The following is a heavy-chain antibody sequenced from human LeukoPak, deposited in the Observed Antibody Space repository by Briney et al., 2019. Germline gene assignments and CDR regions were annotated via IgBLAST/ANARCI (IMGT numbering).Heavy chain of an antibody. CDR1: GFTFSSYA. J-gene: IGHJ6*03. CDR3: GRLGEHYYYYMDV. CDR2: ISGSGGST. V-gene: IGHV3-23*01. Sequence: GGSLRLSCAASGFTFSSYAMSWVRQAPGKGLEWVSAISGSGGSTYYADSVKGQFTISRDNSKNTLYLQMNSLRPEDTPVYYCGRLGEHYYYYMDVWGKGTTVTVSS. D-gene: IGHD3-16*01.